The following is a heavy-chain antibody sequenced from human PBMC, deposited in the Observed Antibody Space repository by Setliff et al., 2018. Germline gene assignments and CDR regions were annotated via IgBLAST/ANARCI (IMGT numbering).Heavy chain of an antibody. CDR3: AKDRGYYDSSGSSGWFDY. Sequence: GGSLRLSCAASGFTFSSYWMHWVRQAPGKGLVWVSRINSDGSSTSYADSVKGRFTISRDNSKNTLYLQMNSLRAEDTAVYYCAKDRGYYDSSGSSGWFDYWGQGTLVTVSS. D-gene: IGHD3-22*01. CDR2: INSDGSST. CDR1: GFTFSSYW. J-gene: IGHJ4*02. V-gene: IGHV3-74*01.